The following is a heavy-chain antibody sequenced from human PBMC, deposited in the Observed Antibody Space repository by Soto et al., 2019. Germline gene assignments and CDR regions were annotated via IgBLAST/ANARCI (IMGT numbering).Heavy chain of an antibody. CDR3: AKDRLAGGFDY. J-gene: IGHJ4*02. Sequence: GGSLRLSCAASRVTFSNYAMSGVRQAPGKGLEWVSLVSATAGTTYYTDSVKGRFTISRDNSRNTVYLQMNSLRADDTAVYYCAKDRLAGGFDYWGQGTLVTVSS. V-gene: IGHV3-23*01. CDR2: VSATAGTT. CDR1: RVTFSNYA. D-gene: IGHD3-16*01.